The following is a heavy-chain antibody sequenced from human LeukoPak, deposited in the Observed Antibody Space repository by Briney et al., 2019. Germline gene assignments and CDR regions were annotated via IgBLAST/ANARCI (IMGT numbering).Heavy chain of an antibody. V-gene: IGHV3-7*01. J-gene: IGHJ4*02. CDR1: GFTFDDYA. Sequence: GGSLRLSCAASGFTFDDYAIHWVRQAPGKGLEWVANIKQDGSEKYYVDSVKGRFTISRDNAKNSLYLQMNSLRAEDTAVYYCARDSRRCSSTSCYAEDGYWGQGTLVTVSS. CDR3: ARDSRRCSSTSCYAEDGY. D-gene: IGHD2-2*01. CDR2: IKQDGSEK.